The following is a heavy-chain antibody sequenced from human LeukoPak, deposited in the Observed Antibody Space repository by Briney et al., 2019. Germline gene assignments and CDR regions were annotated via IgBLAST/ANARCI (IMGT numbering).Heavy chain of an antibody. J-gene: IGHJ4*02. D-gene: IGHD3-10*01. CDR1: GSTFDDYA. CDR3: AKDPRPDYYGSGSYYPYYFDY. Sequence: PGRSLRLSCAASGSTFDDYAMHWVRQAPGKGLEWVSGISWNSGSIGYADSVKGRFTISRDNAKNSLYLQMNSLRAEDTALYYCAKDPRPDYYGSGSYYPYYFDYWGQGTLVTVSS. CDR2: ISWNSGSI. V-gene: IGHV3-9*01.